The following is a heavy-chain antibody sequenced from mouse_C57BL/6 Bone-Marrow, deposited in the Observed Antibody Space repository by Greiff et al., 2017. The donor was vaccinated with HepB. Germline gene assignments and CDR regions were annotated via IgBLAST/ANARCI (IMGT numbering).Heavy chain of an antibody. CDR3: ARYERGVYYSNSSYAMDY. D-gene: IGHD2-5*01. J-gene: IGHJ4*01. Sequence: EVQGVESGGGLVQPGGSLRLSCAASGFTFTDYYMSWVRQPPGKALEWLGFIRNKANGYTTEYSASVKGRFTISRDNSQSILYLQMNALRAEDSATYYCARYERGVYYSNSSYAMDYWGQGTSVTVSS. CDR2: IRNKANGYTT. V-gene: IGHV7-3*01. CDR1: GFTFTDYY.